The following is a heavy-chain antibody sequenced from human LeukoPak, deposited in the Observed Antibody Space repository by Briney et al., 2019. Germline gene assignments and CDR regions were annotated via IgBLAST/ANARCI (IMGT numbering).Heavy chain of an antibody. Sequence: AGGSLRLSCTASGFTFGDYAMSWVRQAPGKGLEWVGFIRSKAYGGTTEYAASVKGRFTISRDDSKSIAYLQMNSLKTEDTAVYYCTRDRHDYMDVWGKGTTVTISS. CDR3: TRDRHDYMDV. J-gene: IGHJ6*03. CDR2: IRSKAYGGTT. V-gene: IGHV3-49*04. CDR1: GFTFGDYA.